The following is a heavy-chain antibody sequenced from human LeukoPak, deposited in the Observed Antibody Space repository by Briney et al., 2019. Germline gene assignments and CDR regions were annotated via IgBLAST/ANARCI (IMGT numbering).Heavy chain of an antibody. V-gene: IGHV3-74*01. J-gene: IGHJ4*02. D-gene: IGHD5-12*01. Sequence: GGSLRLSCAASGFTFSNYWMHWVRQAPGKGLVWVSRVNSDGSGTTYADSVKGRLPIYRDNAKNTLYLQMNSLRAEDTAIYYCARESKYSGYPFDYWGQGTLVTVSS. CDR1: GFTFSNYW. CDR3: ARESKYSGYPFDY. CDR2: VNSDGSGT.